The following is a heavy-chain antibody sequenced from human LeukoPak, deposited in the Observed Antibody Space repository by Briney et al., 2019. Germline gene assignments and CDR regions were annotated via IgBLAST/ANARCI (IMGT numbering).Heavy chain of an antibody. D-gene: IGHD5-12*01. Sequence: GRSLRLSCAASGFTFSSYSMNWVRQAPGKGLEWVSAITDAVGSTHYADSVKGRFTISSDNSKNTVYLQMNSLRPEDMAVYYCAKEIFSGLLYIDYWGQGTLVTVSS. CDR2: ITDAVGST. CDR3: AKEIFSGLLYIDY. J-gene: IGHJ4*02. V-gene: IGHV3-23*01. CDR1: GFTFSSYS.